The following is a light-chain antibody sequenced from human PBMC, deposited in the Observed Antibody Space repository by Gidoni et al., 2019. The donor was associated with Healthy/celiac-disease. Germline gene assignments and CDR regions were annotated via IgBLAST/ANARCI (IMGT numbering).Light chain of an antibody. CDR2: DAS. CDR3: QQRSNWPSWT. V-gene: IGKV3-11*01. J-gene: IGKJ4*01. Sequence: DIVLTPSPATLSLSPGERATLSCRASQSVSSYLAWYQQKPGQAPRLLIYDASNRATGIPARFSGSGSGTDFTLTISSLEPEDFAVYYCQQRSNWPSWTFGGGTKVEIK. CDR1: QSVSSY.